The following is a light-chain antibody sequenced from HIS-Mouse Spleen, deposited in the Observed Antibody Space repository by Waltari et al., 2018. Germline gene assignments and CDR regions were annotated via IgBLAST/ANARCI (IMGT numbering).Light chain of an antibody. J-gene: IGLJ1*01. CDR2: EGS. CDR1: SSDVGSSNL. Sequence: QSALTQPASVSGSPGQSITISCTGTSSDVGSSNLLSWYQQLPGKAPKLMIYEGSKRPSGVSNRFSGSKSGNTASLTISGLQAEDEADYYCCSYAGSSTYVFGTGTKVTVL. V-gene: IGLV2-23*01. CDR3: CSYAGSSTYV.